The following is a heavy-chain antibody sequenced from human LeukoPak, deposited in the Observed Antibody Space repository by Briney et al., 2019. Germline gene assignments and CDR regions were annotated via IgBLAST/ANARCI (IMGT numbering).Heavy chain of an antibody. CDR1: GGSFSGYY. J-gene: IGHJ6*02. D-gene: IGHD5-12*01. Sequence: ASESLSLTCAVYGGSFSGYYWSWVRQPPGEGLEWIGALNHSGSTNYNPSLKRRLSISVDTSKSHSSLKLSSVTAADKDVYYCARARKNGDRVATISFDGNYYYYGMDVWGQGTTVTVSS. CDR2: LNHSGST. CDR3: ARARKNGDRVATISFDGNYYYYGMDV. V-gene: IGHV4-34*01.